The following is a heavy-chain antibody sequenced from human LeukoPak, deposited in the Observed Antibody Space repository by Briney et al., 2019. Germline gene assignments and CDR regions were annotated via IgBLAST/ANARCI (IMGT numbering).Heavy chain of an antibody. CDR2: ISYDGSNK. CDR1: GSTFSSYA. V-gene: IGHV3-30*04. Sequence: PGGSLRLSCAASGSTFSSYAMHWVRQAPGKGLEWVAVISYDGSNKYYADSVKGRFTISRDNSKNTLYLQMNSLRAEDTAVYYCARAQSLGHCSGGSSYPFDYWGQGILVTVSS. D-gene: IGHD2-15*01. CDR3: ARAQSLGHCSGGSSYPFDY. J-gene: IGHJ4*02.